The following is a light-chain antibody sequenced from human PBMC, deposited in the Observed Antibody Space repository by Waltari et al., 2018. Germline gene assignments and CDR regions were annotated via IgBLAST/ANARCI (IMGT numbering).Light chain of an antibody. Sequence: EIVLPQSPGSLSSSPGERVTHSCRASQSVSRALAWYQQKPGQAPRLLIFGASNRATGIPDRFSGSGSETDFSLTISRLEPEDFAVYYCQHYVRLPATFGRGTKVEIK. J-gene: IGKJ1*01. CDR1: QSVSRA. CDR2: GAS. CDR3: QHYVRLPAT. V-gene: IGKV3-20*01.